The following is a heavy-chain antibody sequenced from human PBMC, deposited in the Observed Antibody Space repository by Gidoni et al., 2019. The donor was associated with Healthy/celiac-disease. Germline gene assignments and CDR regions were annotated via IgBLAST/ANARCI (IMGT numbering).Heavy chain of an antibody. D-gene: IGHD1-26*01. V-gene: IGHV3-21*01. CDR1: GFTFSSYS. J-gene: IGHJ4*02. CDR3: ARDPAAGIVGATTNFDY. CDR2: ISSSSSYI. Sequence: EVQLVESGGGLVKPGGSLRLSCAASGFTFSSYSMNWVRQAPGKGLEWVSSISSSSSYIYYADSVKGRFTISRDNAKNSLYLQMNSRRAEETAGYYCARDPAAGIVGATTNFDYWGQGTLVTVSS.